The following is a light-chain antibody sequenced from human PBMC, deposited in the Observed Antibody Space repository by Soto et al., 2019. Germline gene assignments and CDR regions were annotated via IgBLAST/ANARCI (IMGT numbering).Light chain of an antibody. V-gene: IGLV2-14*01. CDR1: SSDVGTYNY. CDR3: SSYTSSSTLVV. J-gene: IGLJ2*01. CDR2: EVS. Sequence: QSALTQPASVSGSPGQSITISCTGTSSDVGTYNYVSWYQHHPGKAPKLMIYEVSNRPSGVSNRFSGSKSGNTASLTISGLQAEDEADYYCSSYTSSSTLVVFGGGTKLTVL.